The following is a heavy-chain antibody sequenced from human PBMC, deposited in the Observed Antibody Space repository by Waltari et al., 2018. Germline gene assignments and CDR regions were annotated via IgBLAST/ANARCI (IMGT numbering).Heavy chain of an antibody. CDR3: ARDAPGIAVAGSPNYYYYYMDV. D-gene: IGHD6-19*01. J-gene: IGHJ6*03. Sequence: QVQLVQSGAEVKKPGSSVKVSCKASGGTFSSYAISWVRQAPGQGLEWMGGIIPILGIASYAQKVQGRVTITADESTSTAYMELSSMGSEDTAVYYCARDAPGIAVAGSPNYYYYYMDVWGKGTTVTVSS. V-gene: IGHV1-69*04. CDR2: IIPILGIA. CDR1: GGTFSSYA.